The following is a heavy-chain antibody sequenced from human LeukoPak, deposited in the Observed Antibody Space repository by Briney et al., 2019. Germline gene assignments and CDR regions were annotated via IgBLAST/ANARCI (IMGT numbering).Heavy chain of an antibody. CDR2: IKQDGSEK. CDR1: GFTFSSYW. D-gene: IGHD3-10*01. Sequence: GGSLRLSCAASGFTFSSYWMSWVRQAPGKGLEWVANIKQDGSEKYYVDSVKGRFTISRDNAKNSLYLQMNSLRAEDTAVYYCARDRLWFGELPSNWFDPWGQGTLATVSS. CDR3: ARDRLWFGELPSNWFDP. V-gene: IGHV3-7*03. J-gene: IGHJ5*02.